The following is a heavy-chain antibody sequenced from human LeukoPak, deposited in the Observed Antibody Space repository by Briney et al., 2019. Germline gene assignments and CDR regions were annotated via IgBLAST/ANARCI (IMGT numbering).Heavy chain of an antibody. D-gene: IGHD4-11*01. CDR1: GGTFSSYA. CDR2: IIPIFGTA. J-gene: IGHJ4*02. CDR3: ARGGGFMTTVTTFDY. V-gene: IGHV1-69*05. Sequence: SVKVSCKASGGTFSSYAISWVRQAPGQGLEWMGGIIPIFGTANYAQKFQDRVTITTDESTSTAYMELSSLRSEDTAVYYCARGGGFMTTVTTFDYWGQGTLVTVSS.